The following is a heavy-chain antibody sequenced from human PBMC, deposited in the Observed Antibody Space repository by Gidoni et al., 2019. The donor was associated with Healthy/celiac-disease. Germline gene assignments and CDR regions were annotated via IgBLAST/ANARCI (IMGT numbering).Heavy chain of an antibody. CDR2: ISWNSGSI. CDR3: AKGGTGSYSFYYYYMDV. D-gene: IGHD3-10*01. CDR1: GFTFDDYA. Sequence: EVQLVESGVGLVQPGRSLRLSCSASGFTFDDYAMHWVRQAPGKGLEWGSGISWNSGSIGYADSVKGRFTISRDNAKNSLYLQMNSLRAEDTALYYCAKGGTGSYSFYYYYMDVWGKGTTVTVSS. V-gene: IGHV3-9*01. J-gene: IGHJ6*03.